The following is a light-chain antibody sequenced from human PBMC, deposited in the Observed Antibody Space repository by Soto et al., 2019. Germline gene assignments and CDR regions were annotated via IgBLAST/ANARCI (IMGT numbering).Light chain of an antibody. CDR3: QQTYSSPRT. CDR1: QSISNY. CDR2: AAS. Sequence: DIQMTHSPSSLSASVGDRVTITCRASQSISNYLNWYQQKPGKAPKLLMYAASSLQSGVSSRFSGSGSGTDFTLTISSLQPEDFATYSCQQTYSSPRTFGQGTKVEIK. J-gene: IGKJ1*01. V-gene: IGKV1-39*01.